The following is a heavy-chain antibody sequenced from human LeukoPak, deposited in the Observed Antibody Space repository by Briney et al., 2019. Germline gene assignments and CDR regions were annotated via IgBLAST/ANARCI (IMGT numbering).Heavy chain of an antibody. V-gene: IGHV4-59*08. J-gene: IGHJ4*02. CDR2: IYYSGST. Sequence: SETLSLTCTVSGGSISSYYWSWIRQPPGKGLEGIGYIYYSGSTNYNPSLKSRVTISVDTSKNQFSLKLSSVTAADTAVYYCARHIAVAGYYFDYWGQGTLVTVSS. CDR1: GGSISSYY. CDR3: ARHIAVAGYYFDY. D-gene: IGHD6-19*01.